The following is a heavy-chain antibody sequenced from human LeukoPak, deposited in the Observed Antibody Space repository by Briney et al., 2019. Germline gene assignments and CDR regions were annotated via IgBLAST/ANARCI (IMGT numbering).Heavy chain of an antibody. CDR3: AKRADSNAHSFDY. J-gene: IGHJ4*02. V-gene: IGHV3-48*04. CDR2: IRSSDSTT. CDR1: GFSFSRYG. D-gene: IGHD3-22*01. Sequence: GGSLRLSCAASGFSFSRYGMKWVRQAPGKGLEWLSYIRSSDSTTYYADSVKGRFTISRDNAKNSLYLQMDSLRVEDTAVYYCAKRADSNAHSFDYWGQGTWSPSPQ.